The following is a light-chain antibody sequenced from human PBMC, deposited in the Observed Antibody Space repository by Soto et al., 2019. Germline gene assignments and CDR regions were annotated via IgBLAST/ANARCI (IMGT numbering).Light chain of an antibody. Sequence: DIQMTQSQSSLSASVGDEVTITCRASQTIMTYLNWYQLKPGKPPRLLIYAASSLQSGVPSRFSGSGSGTDFTLTISSLQPEDFATYSCQQSYNSPQTFGQGTKVEIK. CDR3: QQSYNSPQT. V-gene: IGKV1-39*01. J-gene: IGKJ1*01. CDR1: QTIMTY. CDR2: AAS.